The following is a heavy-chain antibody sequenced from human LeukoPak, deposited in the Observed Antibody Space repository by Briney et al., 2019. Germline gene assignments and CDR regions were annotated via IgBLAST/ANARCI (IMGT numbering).Heavy chain of an antibody. J-gene: IGHJ4*02. CDR2: IKSKVDGGTV. Sequence: PGGSLRLSCAASGLIFTDAWMTWVRQVPGKGLEWVGRIKSKVDGGTVDYATPVKGRFAISREDSKNTLYLQMNSLKTEDTAVYYCTKDKPYTGEGVISYWGQGTLVTVSS. V-gene: IGHV3-15*01. CDR1: GLIFTDAW. D-gene: IGHD3-16*02. CDR3: TKDKPYTGEGVISY.